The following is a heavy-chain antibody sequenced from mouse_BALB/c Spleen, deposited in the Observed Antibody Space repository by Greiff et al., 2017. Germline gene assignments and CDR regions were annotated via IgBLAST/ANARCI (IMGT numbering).Heavy chain of an antibody. CDR1: GYTFTSYW. CDR3: TGGEDGNYLDY. CDR2: IYPGSGST. V-gene: IGHV1S22*01. D-gene: IGHD2-1*01. Sequence: LQQPGSELVRPGASVKLSCKASGYTFTSYWMHWVKQRHGQGLEWIGNIYPGSGSTNYDEKFKSKGTLTVDTSSSTAYMHLSSLTSEDSAVYYCTGGEDGNYLDYWGQGTTLTVSS. J-gene: IGHJ2*01.